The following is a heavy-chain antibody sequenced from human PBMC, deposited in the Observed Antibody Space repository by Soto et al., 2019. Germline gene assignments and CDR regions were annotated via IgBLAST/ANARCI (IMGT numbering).Heavy chain of an antibody. CDR3: AREMGIAARTDY. V-gene: IGHV3-7*01. J-gene: IGHJ4*02. CDR1: GFPFSSYW. D-gene: IGHD6-6*01. CDR2: IKQDGSEK. Sequence: PGGAQRLSCAASGFPFSSYWMSWVRQAPGKGLEWVANIKQDGSEKYYVDSVKGRFTISRDNAKNSLYLQMNSLRAEDTAVYYCAREMGIAARTDYWGQGTLVTVSS.